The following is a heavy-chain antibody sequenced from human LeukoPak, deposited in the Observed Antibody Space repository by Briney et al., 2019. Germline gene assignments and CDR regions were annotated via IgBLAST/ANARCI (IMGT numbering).Heavy chain of an antibody. J-gene: IGHJ4*02. D-gene: IGHD3-22*01. CDR3: ARGKPIAYYYDSSGQRGDY. V-gene: IGHV1-2*06. Sequence: ASVKVSCRASGYTFTGYYMHWVRQAPGQGLEWMGRINPNSGGTNYAQKLQGRVTMTRDTSISTAYMELSRLRSDDTAVYYCARGKPIAYYYDSSGQRGDYWGQGTLVTVSS. CDR1: GYTFTGYY. CDR2: INPNSGGT.